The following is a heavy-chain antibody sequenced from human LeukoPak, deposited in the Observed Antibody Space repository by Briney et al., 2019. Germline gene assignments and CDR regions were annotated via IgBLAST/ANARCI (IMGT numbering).Heavy chain of an antibody. Sequence: SETLSLTCTVSGGSISSYYWSWIRQPAGKGLEWIGRIYTSGSTNYNPSLKSRVTMSVDTSKNQFSLKLSSVTAADTAVYYCARGGPYYGSGSYHFYYYYYYMDVWGKGTTVTISS. D-gene: IGHD3-10*01. CDR2: IYTSGST. CDR1: GGSISSYY. CDR3: ARGGPYYGSGSYHFYYYYYYMDV. V-gene: IGHV4-4*07. J-gene: IGHJ6*03.